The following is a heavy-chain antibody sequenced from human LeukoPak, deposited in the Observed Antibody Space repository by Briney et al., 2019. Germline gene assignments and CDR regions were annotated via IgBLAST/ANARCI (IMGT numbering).Heavy chain of an antibody. Sequence: SETLSLTCTVSGYSISSGYYWGWIRQPPGKGLEWIGSIYHSGSTYYNPSLKSRVTISVDTSKNQFSLKLSSVTAADTAVYYCAREGGVVVTIDAFDIWGQGTMVTVSS. J-gene: IGHJ3*02. D-gene: IGHD2-21*02. CDR2: IYHSGST. V-gene: IGHV4-38-2*02. CDR3: AREGGVVVTIDAFDI. CDR1: GYSISSGYY.